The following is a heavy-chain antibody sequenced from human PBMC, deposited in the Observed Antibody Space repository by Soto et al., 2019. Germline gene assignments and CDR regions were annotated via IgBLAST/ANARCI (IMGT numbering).Heavy chain of an antibody. CDR2: IIPRSATS. CDR3: ARMCLLLVPTNVYSYYLNYDMYI. D-gene: IGHD2-8*01. J-gene: IGHJ6*02. V-gene: IGHV1-69*13. Sequence: ASVKVSCKASGDTFSTYTITWMRQAPGPGLEWMGGIIPRSATSNYAQKFQGRVPITADESTNTAYMELRSLRSEDTFVFYCARMCLLLVPTNVYSYYLNYDMYIWGQG. CDR1: GDTFSTYT.